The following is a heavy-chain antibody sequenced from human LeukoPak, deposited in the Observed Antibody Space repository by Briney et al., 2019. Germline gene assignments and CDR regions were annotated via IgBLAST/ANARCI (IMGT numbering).Heavy chain of an antibody. CDR1: GFTFSSYA. D-gene: IGHD2-8*01. CDR2: ISGSGGST. CDR3: ATPGPEYCTNGVCTFDY. V-gene: IGHV3-23*01. Sequence: GGSLRLSCAASGFTFSSYAMSWVRQAPGKGLEWVSAISGSGGSTYYADSVKGRFTISRDSSKNTLYLQMNSLRAEDTAVYYCATPGPEYCTNGVCTFDYWGQGTLVTVSS. J-gene: IGHJ4*02.